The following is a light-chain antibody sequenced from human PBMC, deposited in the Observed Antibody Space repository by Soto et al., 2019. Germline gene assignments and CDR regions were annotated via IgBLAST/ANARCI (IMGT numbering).Light chain of an antibody. V-gene: IGKV3-20*01. CDR3: QHYSSSMYT. CDR2: GAS. J-gene: IGKJ2*01. CDR1: HNISSTY. Sequence: EVVLTQSPGTLSLSPGEGATLSCRASHNISSTYLAWYQQKPGQAPRLLIYGASSRATGIPDRFSGSGSGTDFTLTVSRLEPEDFAVFYCQHYSSSMYTFGQGTRLDIK.